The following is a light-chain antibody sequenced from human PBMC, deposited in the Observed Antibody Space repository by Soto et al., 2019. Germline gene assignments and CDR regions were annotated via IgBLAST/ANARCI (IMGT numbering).Light chain of an antibody. CDR3: MQALQTPLYT. CDR1: QSLLHGNGYNY. CDR2: LGS. J-gene: IGKJ2*01. Sequence: DIVMTQSPLSLPVTPGEPASISCRSSQSLLHGNGYNYLDWYLQKPGQSPQLLIYLGSNRASGVADRFSRSGSCTYFTPKIRRMEAEYVGVYYCMQALQTPLYTFGQGTKLEIK. V-gene: IGKV2-28*01.